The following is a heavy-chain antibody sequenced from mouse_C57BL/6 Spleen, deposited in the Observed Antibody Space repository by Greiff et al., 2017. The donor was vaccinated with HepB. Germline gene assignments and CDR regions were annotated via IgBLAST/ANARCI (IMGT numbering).Heavy chain of an antibody. Sequence: EVKLVESEGGLVQPGSSMKLSCTASGFTFSDYYMAWVRQVPEKGLEWVANINYDGSSTYYLDSLKSRFIISRDNAKNILYLQMSSLKSEDTATYYCARDRDWYFDYWGQGTTLTVSS. D-gene: IGHD3-1*01. V-gene: IGHV5-16*01. CDR2: INYDGSST. J-gene: IGHJ2*01. CDR1: GFTFSDYY. CDR3: ARDRDWYFDY.